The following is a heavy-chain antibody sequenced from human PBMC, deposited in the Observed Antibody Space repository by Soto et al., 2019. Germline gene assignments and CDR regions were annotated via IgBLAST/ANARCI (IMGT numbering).Heavy chain of an antibody. CDR1: GGSISSYY. CDR2: IYYSGST. V-gene: IGHV4-59*08. J-gene: IGHJ4*02. Sequence: QVQLQESGPGLVKPSETLSLTCTVSGGSISSYYWSWIRQPPGKGLEWIGYIYYSGSTTHNPSLKSRVTISVATSKNQFSLKLSSVTAADTAVYYCARRWGRSFDYWGQGTLVTVSS. CDR3: ARRWGRSFDY. D-gene: IGHD2-15*01.